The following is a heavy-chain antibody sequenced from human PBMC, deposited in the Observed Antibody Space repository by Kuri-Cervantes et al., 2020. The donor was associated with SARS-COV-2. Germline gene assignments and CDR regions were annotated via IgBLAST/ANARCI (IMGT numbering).Heavy chain of an antibody. J-gene: IGHJ4*02. CDR1: GFTFSSYA. CDR3: AKDFVYYYDSSGYLFDY. CDR2: ISGSGGST. Sequence: LSLTCAASGFTFSSYAMSWVRQAPGKGLEWVSAISGSGGSTHYADSVKGRFTISRDNSKHTLYLQMNSVRAEDTDGFYCAKDFVYYYDSSGYLFDYWGQGTLVTVSS. V-gene: IGHV3-23*01. D-gene: IGHD3-22*01.